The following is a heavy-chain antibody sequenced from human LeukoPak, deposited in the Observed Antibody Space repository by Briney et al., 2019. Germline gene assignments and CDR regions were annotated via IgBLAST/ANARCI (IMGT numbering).Heavy chain of an antibody. CDR2: IYYSGST. D-gene: IGHD3-10*01. J-gene: IGHJ4*02. V-gene: IGHV4-61*05. Sequence: SETLSLTCTVSGGSITSSRYYWGWIRQPPGKGLEWIGYIYYSGSTYYNPSLKSRVTISVDTSKNQFSLKLSSVTAAGTAVYYCATPLGWFGEPFFGYWGQGTLVTVSS. CDR1: GGSITSSRYY. CDR3: ATPLGWFGEPFFGY.